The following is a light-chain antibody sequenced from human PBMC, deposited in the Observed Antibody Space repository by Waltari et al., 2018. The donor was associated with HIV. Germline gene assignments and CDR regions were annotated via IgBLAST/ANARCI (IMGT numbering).Light chain of an antibody. CDR2: GAS. J-gene: IGKJ2*01. Sequence: MLLRQSPPPLSLSQGERATLSCGASQPVGKNYLAWYQQKPGLAPRLLIYGASSRATGVPDRFSGSGSGTDYTLTIARLESEDFAVYYCHQFGSSTSYTFGQGTKLEIK. V-gene: IGKV3D-20*01. CDR1: QPVGKNY. CDR3: HQFGSSTSYT.